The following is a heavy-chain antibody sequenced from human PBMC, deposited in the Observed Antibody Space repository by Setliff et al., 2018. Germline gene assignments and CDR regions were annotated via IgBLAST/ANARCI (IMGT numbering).Heavy chain of an antibody. CDR2: ISSTITST. J-gene: IGHJ6*02. CDR3: AKHGAYNDFLTGYNFYYDMDV. CDR1: GFTFSNAW. Sequence: LRLSCAASGFTFSNAWMSWVRQAPGKGLEWVSAISSTITSTYYADSVKGRFTISRDNSKNTLYLQMNSLRAEDTAVYYCAKHGAYNDFLTGYNFYYDMDVWGQGTTVTVSS. V-gene: IGHV3-23*01. D-gene: IGHD3-9*01.